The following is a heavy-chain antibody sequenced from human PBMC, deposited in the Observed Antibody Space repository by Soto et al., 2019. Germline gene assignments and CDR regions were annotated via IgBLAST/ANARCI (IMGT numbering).Heavy chain of an antibody. V-gene: IGHV4-34*01. Sequence: SETLSLTCAVYGGSFSGYYWSWIRQPPGKGLEWIGEINLSGSTNYNPSLKSRVTISVDTSKNQFSLKLSSVTAADTAVYYCARGQGGSYSIDYWGQGTLVTVSS. CDR3: ARGQGGSYSIDY. CDR1: GGSFSGYY. D-gene: IGHD1-26*01. J-gene: IGHJ4*02. CDR2: INLSGST.